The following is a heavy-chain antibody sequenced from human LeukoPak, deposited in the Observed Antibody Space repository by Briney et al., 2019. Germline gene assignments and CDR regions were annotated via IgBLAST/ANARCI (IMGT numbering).Heavy chain of an antibody. V-gene: IGHV4-61*01. J-gene: IGHJ6*02. Sequence: SETLSLTCTVSGGSVSSGSYYWSWIRQPPGKGLEWIGYIYYSGSTNYNPSLKSRVTKSVDTSKNQFSLKLSSVTAADTAVYYCARVGGYCSGGSCELYYYGMDVWGQGTTVTVSS. CDR2: IYYSGST. CDR1: GGSVSSGSYY. D-gene: IGHD2-15*01. CDR3: ARVGGYCSGGSCELYYYGMDV.